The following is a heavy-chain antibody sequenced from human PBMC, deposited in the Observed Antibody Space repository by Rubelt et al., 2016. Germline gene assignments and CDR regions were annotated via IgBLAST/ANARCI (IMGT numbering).Heavy chain of an antibody. CDR2: IKYDGSAT. J-gene: IGHJ4*02. Sequence: GFTLNNYWMHWVRQAPGKGLVWVSEIKYDGSATNYADSVKGRFTISRDSAMSTLYLQMNSLRAEDTAVYYCAKGPSSTSYSPLDYWGQGSLVTVSS. V-gene: IGHV3-74*01. D-gene: IGHD2-2*01. CDR1: GFTLNNYW. CDR3: AKGPSSTSYSPLDY.